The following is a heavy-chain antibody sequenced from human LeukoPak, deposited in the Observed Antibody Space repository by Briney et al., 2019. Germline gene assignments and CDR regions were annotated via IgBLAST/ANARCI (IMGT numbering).Heavy chain of an antibody. D-gene: IGHD7-27*01. CDR2: ISSSSSTI. CDR1: GFTFSSYS. CDR3: ARANWGSGGY. V-gene: IGHV3-48*04. J-gene: IGHJ4*02. Sequence: GGSLRLSCAASGFTFSSYSMNWVRQAPGKGLEWVSYISSSSSTIYYADSVKGRFTISRDNAKNSLYLQMNSLRAEDTAVYYCARANWGSGGYWGQGTLVTVSS.